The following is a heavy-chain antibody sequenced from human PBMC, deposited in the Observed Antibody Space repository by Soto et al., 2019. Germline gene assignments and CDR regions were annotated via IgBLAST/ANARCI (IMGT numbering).Heavy chain of an antibody. CDR2: INPSGGST. CDR1: GYTFTSYY. V-gene: IGHV1-46*03. J-gene: IGHJ6*02. Sequence: ASVKVSCKASGYTFTSYYMHWARQAPGQGLEWMGIINPSGGSTSYAQKFQGRVTMTRDTSTSTVYMELSSLRSEDTAVYYCASPGIVVVVAATDYYGMDVWGQGTTVTVS. D-gene: IGHD2-15*01. CDR3: ASPGIVVVVAATDYYGMDV.